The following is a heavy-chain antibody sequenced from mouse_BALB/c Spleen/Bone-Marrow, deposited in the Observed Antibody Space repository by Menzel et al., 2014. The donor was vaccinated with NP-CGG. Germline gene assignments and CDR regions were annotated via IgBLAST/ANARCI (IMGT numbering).Heavy chain of an antibody. V-gene: IGHV7-3*02. D-gene: IGHD1-1*01. Sequence: EVQGVESAGGLVQPGGSLRLSCATSGFTFTDYYMSWVRQPPGKALEWLGFIRNKANGYTTEYSASGKGRFTISRDNSQCILYLQMNTLRAEDSATYYCAREKADRTTGYCFDYWGQGTPLTVSS. CDR3: AREKADRTTGYCFDY. J-gene: IGHJ2*01. CDR1: GFTFTDYY. CDR2: IRNKANGYTT.